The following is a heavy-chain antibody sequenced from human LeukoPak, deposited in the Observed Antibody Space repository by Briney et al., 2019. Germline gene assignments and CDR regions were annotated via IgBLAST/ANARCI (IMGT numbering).Heavy chain of an antibody. CDR1: GYSISGGYY. V-gene: IGHV4-38-2*02. J-gene: IGHJ3*02. D-gene: IGHD4-11*01. CDR3: ARAPWAYGNYVHAFDI. Sequence: SSETLSLTCTVSGYSISGGYYWAWIRQPPGKGLEWIGSIYSGGRIYYNPSLKSRVSISIDTSNNDLSLKVTSVTAADTAGYYCARAPWAYGNYVHAFDIWGQGTMVTVSS. CDR2: IYSGGRI.